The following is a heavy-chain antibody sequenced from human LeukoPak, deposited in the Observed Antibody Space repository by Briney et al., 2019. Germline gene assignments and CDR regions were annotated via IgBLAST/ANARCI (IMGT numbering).Heavy chain of an antibody. CDR3: ARDRDYGGNSGAFDI. V-gene: IGHV1-18*01. J-gene: IGHJ3*02. CDR1: GYTFTSDG. CDR2: ISAYNGNT. D-gene: IGHD4-23*01. Sequence: ASVKVSCKASGYTFTSDGISWVRQAPGQGLEWMGWISAYNGNTNYAQKLQGRVTMTTDTSTSTAYMELRSLRSDDTAVYYCARDRDYGGNSGAFDIWGQGTMVTVSS.